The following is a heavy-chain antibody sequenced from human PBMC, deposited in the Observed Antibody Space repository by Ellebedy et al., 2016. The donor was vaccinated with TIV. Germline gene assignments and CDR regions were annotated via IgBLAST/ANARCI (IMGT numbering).Heavy chain of an antibody. V-gene: IGHV3-30-3*01. D-gene: IGHD3-10*01. CDR3: ARERFLPHYYGMVV. CDR2: ISYYGSNK. Sequence: GGSLRLXXATSGFTFSSYAMNLLSQAPGTGLERVAVISYYGSNKYYSDSVKGRFTISRDNSKNTLYLQMNSLRAEDTAVYYCARERFLPHYYGMVVWGLGTSGTVSS. J-gene: IGHJ6*02. CDR1: GFTFSSYA.